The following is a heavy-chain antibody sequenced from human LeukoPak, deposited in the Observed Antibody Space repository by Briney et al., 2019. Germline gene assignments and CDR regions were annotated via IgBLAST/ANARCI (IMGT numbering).Heavy chain of an antibody. CDR1: GFTFSSYS. J-gene: IGHJ5*02. D-gene: IGHD3-10*01. Sequence: PGGSLRLSCAASGFTFSSYSMNWVRQAPGKGLEWVSAISGSGGSTYYADSVKGRFTISRDNSKNTLYLQMNSLRAEDTAVYYCAKVKGLLWFGELSWFDPWGQGTLVTVSS. V-gene: IGHV3-23*01. CDR2: ISGSGGST. CDR3: AKVKGLLWFGELSWFDP.